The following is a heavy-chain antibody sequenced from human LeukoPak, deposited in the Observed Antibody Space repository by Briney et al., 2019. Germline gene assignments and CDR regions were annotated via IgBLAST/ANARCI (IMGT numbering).Heavy chain of an antibody. CDR1: GYTLTNYN. D-gene: IGHD2-15*01. CDR3: AREFGHCSGDNCFYFFDS. Sequence: ASVKVSCKASGYTLTNYNISWVRQAPGQGLEWMGWINTHKGHTNFPQKFQGRVTVTTDISTNTAYMELRRLRSDDTAVYYCAREFGHCSGDNCFYFFDSWGQGSLVIVSS. CDR2: INTHKGHT. J-gene: IGHJ4*02. V-gene: IGHV1-18*01.